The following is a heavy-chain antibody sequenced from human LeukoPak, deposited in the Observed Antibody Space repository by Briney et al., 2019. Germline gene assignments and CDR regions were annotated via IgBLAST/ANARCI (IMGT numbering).Heavy chain of an antibody. CDR2: VSSSGSTI. V-gene: IGHV3-11*01. CDR3: ARGGPGCSTSCYAPDYYYYGMDV. D-gene: IGHD2-2*01. Sequence: GGSLRLSCAASGFTFSDYYMSWIRQAPGKGLEWVSYVSSSGSTIYYADSVKGRFTISRDNAKNSLYLQMNSLRAEDTAVYYCARGGPGCSTSCYAPDYYYYGMDVWGQGTTVTVSS. CDR1: GFTFSDYY. J-gene: IGHJ6*02.